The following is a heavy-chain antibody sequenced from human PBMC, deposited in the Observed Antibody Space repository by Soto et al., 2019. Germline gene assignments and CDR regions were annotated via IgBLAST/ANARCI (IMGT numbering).Heavy chain of an antibody. CDR3: ARRKHGDSSGWGEFDY. CDR2: IYYSGTT. CDR1: NGSISSSNYH. V-gene: IGHV4-39*01. D-gene: IGHD6-19*01. J-gene: IGHJ4*02. Sequence: QLQLQESGPGLVKPSETLSLTCTVSNGSISSSNYHWGWIRQAPGKGLECIGSIYYSGTTYYNPSLKSRVTISVETSKNQFSLKLGSVTAADTAVYYCARRKHGDSSGWGEFDYWGQGTLVTVSS.